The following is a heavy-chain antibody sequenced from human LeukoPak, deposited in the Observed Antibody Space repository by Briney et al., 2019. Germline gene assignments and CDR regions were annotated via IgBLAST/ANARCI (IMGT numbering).Heavy chain of an antibody. D-gene: IGHD6-6*01. CDR2: IHSDGSST. J-gene: IGHJ4*02. V-gene: IGHV3-74*01. Sequence: GGSLRLSCAASGFTFSGYLMHWVRQAPGKGLVWVSRIHSDGSSTNYADSVKGRFTISRDNAKNTLYLQMNSLRAEDTAIYYCARGGGNSFSSLDYWGRGTLVSVSS. CDR3: ARGGGNSFSSLDY. CDR1: GFTFSGYL.